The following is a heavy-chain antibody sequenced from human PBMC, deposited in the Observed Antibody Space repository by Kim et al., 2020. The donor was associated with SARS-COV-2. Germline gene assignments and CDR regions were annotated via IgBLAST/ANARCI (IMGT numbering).Heavy chain of an antibody. CDR2: ISWNSGST. Sequence: PGGSLRLSCAASGFRFDNYAMHWVRQAPGKGLEWISGISWNSGSTAYADSVKGRFTVSRDNAKNSLYLQMNSLRDEDTALYYCAKLDGSGIRPFDYWGQGTLVTVSS. CDR3: AKLDGSGIRPFDY. V-gene: IGHV3-9*01. J-gene: IGHJ4*02. D-gene: IGHD3-10*01. CDR1: GFRFDNYA.